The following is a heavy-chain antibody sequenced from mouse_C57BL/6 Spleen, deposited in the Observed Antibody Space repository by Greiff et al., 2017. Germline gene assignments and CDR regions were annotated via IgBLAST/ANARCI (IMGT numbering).Heavy chain of an antibody. CDR2: IDPANGNT. Sequence: VQLQQSVAELVRPGASVKLSCKASGFNIKNTYMHWVKQRPEQGLEWIGRIDPANGNTKYDPKFQGKATITAATSSNTAYLQLSSLTSEDTSIYYCASTTTVVATDYFGVWGTGTTVTVSS. CDR3: ASTTTVVATDYFGV. D-gene: IGHD1-1*01. J-gene: IGHJ1*03. CDR1: GFNIKNTY. V-gene: IGHV14-3*01.